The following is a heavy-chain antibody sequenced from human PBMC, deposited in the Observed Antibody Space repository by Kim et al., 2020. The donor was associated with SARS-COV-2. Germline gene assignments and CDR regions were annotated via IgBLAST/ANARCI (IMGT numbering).Heavy chain of an antibody. CDR1: GFTFSSYS. J-gene: IGHJ6*03. CDR2: ISSSSSYI. CDR3: ARQGPGEGGNCSGGSCYHAFYYYYYMDV. V-gene: IGHV3-21*01. Sequence: GGSLRLSCAASGFTFSSYSMNWVRQAPGKGLEWVSSISSSSSYIYYADSVKGRFTISIDNAKNSLYLQMNSLRAEDTAVYYCARQGPGEGGNCSGGSCYHAFYYYYYMDVWGKGTTVTVSS. D-gene: IGHD2-15*01.